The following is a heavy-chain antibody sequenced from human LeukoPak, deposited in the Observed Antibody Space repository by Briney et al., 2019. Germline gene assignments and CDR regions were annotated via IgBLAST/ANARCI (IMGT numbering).Heavy chain of an antibody. CDR3: ARLPYCGSINCYSPYYFDY. J-gene: IGHJ4*02. CDR1: GYSISSGYF. Sequence: SETLSLTRAVSGYSISSGYFWGWIRQPPGKGLEWIGSIYYSGSTYYNPSLKSRVTISVDTSKNQFSLKLSSVTAADTAVYYCARLPYCGSINCYSPYYFDYWGQGTLVTVSS. CDR2: IYYSGST. D-gene: IGHD2-2*01. V-gene: IGHV4-38-2*01.